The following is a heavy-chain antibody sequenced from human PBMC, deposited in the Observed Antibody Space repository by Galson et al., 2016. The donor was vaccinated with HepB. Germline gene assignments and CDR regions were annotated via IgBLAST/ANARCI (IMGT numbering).Heavy chain of an antibody. CDR1: GFTFSSYP. Sequence: LRLSCAASGFTFSSYPMHWVRQTPGKGLEWVAVIAFDGYKKYYADSVRGRFSISRDDSKNTLYLQMNSLKVEDTAVYYCARDLVEMGTSAWAVEHWGQGILVTVSA. J-gene: IGHJ1*01. CDR2: IAFDGYKK. D-gene: IGHD2-21*01. V-gene: IGHV3-30*01. CDR3: ARDLVEMGTSAWAVEH.